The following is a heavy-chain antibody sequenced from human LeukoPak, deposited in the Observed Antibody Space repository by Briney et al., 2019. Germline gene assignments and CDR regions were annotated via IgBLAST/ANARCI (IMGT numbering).Heavy chain of an antibody. CDR1: GVSISSSNSY. V-gene: IGHV4-39*01. CDR3: ARSLLLLYVVFDP. Sequence: SETLSLTCTVSGVSISSSNSYWGWIRQPPGKGLEWIGSIYYSGNTYYNASLKSQVSISIDTSKNQFSLRLTSVTAADTAVYYCARSLLLLYVVFDPWGQGTLVTVSS. J-gene: IGHJ5*02. CDR2: IYYSGNT. D-gene: IGHD3-10*01.